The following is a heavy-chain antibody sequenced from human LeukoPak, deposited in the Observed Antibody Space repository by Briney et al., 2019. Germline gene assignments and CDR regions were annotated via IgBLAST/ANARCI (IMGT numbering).Heavy chain of an antibody. Sequence: PGGSLRLSCVASGFTFDDYGMGWVRQAPGKGLEGVSGINWNGASTGYADSVRGRFTISRDNAKNSLYMQMNSLRGEETALYYCARARTGYSFGYAFDFWGQGTLVTVSS. CDR3: ARARTGYSFGYAFDF. V-gene: IGHV3-20*04. J-gene: IGHJ4*02. CDR2: INWNGAST. CDR1: GFTFDDYG. D-gene: IGHD5-18*01.